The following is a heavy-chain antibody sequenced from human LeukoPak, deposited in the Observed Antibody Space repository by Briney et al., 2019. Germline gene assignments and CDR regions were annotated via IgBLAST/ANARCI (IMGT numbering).Heavy chain of an antibody. CDR1: GGSFSGFY. CDR2: INHSGST. CDR3: ARGGYYDSSGYSAAEYSQQ. V-gene: IGHV4-34*01. J-gene: IGHJ1*01. Sequence: PSETLSLTCAVYGGSFSGFYWSWIRQPPGKGLEWIGEINHSGSTNYNPSLKSRVTISVDTSKNQFSLKLRSVTAADTAVYFCARGGYYDSSGYSAAEYSQQWGQGTLVTVSS. D-gene: IGHD3-22*01.